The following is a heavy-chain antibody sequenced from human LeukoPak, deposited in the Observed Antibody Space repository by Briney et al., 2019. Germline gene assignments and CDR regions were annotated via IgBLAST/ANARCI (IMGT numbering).Heavy chain of an antibody. D-gene: IGHD2-21*01. CDR3: AKPYCGGDCYYHFDY. CDR1: GFTFNSYG. Sequence: GGSLRLSCAASGFTFNSYGMHWVRQAPGKGLEWVAFIRYDGSNKDYADSVKGRFTISRDNFKNTLSLQMNSLRADDTAVYYCAKPYCGGDCYYHFDYWGQGTLVTVSS. J-gene: IGHJ4*02. V-gene: IGHV3-30*02. CDR2: IRYDGSNK.